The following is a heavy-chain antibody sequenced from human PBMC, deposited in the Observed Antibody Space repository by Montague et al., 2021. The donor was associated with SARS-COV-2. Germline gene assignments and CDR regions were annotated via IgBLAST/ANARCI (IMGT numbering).Heavy chain of an antibody. CDR3: ARRGRKLLPVATTIGGFDI. CDR1: GGSISSNNYY. CDR2: IYDSGSN. Sequence: SETLSLTCTVSGGSISSNNYYWDWIRQPPGKGLEWIGSIYDSGSNYYNLSLKSRVTISVDTSKNHFSLKLNTVTAADTAVYYCARRGRKLLPVATTIGGFDIWGQGTMVTVSS. V-gene: IGHV4-39*02. D-gene: IGHD5-12*01. J-gene: IGHJ3*02.